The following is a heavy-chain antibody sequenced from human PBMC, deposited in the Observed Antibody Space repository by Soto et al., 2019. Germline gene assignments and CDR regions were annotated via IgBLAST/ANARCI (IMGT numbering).Heavy chain of an antibody. V-gene: IGHV3-7*01. Sequence: GGSVRLSCAASGFTFSSYWMSWVRQAPGKGLEWVANIKQDGSEKYYVDSVKGRFTISRDNAKNSLYLQMNSLRAEDTVVYYCARDALEWLVPNPFIQHWGQGTLVTVSS. D-gene: IGHD6-19*01. CDR2: IKQDGSEK. CDR1: GFTFSSYW. CDR3: ARDALEWLVPNPFIQH. J-gene: IGHJ1*01.